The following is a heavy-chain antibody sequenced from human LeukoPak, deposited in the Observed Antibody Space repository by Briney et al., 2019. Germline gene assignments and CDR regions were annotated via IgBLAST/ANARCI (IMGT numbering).Heavy chain of an antibody. Sequence: GGSLRLSCAASGFTFSSYAMSWVRQAPGKGLEWVSGISGSGDNTYYADSVKGRFTISRDNSKNTLYVQVNSLGTEDTAAYYCAKGSYYDSSGSFYFDYWAREPWSPSPQ. CDR3: AKGSYYDSSGSFYFDY. D-gene: IGHD3-22*01. CDR2: ISGSGDNT. J-gene: IGHJ4*02. V-gene: IGHV3-23*01. CDR1: GFTFSSYA.